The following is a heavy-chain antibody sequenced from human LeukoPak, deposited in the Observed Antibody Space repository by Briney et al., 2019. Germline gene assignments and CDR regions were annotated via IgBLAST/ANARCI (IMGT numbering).Heavy chain of an antibody. V-gene: IGHV3-74*01. Sequence: AGGSLRLSCAASGFTFSSYRMHWVRQAPGRGLVWVSRINSDGSSASYADSVKGRFTISRDNAKNTLYLQINSLRAEDTAVYYCAMNYGYYYYYMDVWGKGTTVTVSS. J-gene: IGHJ6*03. CDR3: AMNYGYYYYYMDV. CDR2: INSDGSSA. D-gene: IGHD1-7*01. CDR1: GFTFSSYR.